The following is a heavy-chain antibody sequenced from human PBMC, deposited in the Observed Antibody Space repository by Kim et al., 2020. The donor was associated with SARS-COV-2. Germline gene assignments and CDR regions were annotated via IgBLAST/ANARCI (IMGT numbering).Heavy chain of an antibody. D-gene: IGHD2-15*01. CDR2: ISYDGSNK. Sequence: GGSLRLSCAASGFTFSSYAMHWVRQAPGKGLEWVAVISYDGSNKYYADSVKGRFTISRDNSKNTLYLQMNSLRAEDTAVYYCASSPPIYCSGGSCYPNWFDPWGQGTLVTVSS. V-gene: IGHV3-30*04. J-gene: IGHJ5*02. CDR1: GFTFSSYA. CDR3: ASSPPIYCSGGSCYPNWFDP.